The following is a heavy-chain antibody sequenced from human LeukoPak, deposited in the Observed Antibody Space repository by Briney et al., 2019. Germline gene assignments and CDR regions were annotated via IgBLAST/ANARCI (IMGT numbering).Heavy chain of an antibody. V-gene: IGHV3-33*01. CDR1: GFNFGSDA. J-gene: IGHJ4*02. Sequence: PGGSLRLSCTASGFNFGSDAMHWVRQAPGKGLEWVAFIWYDGSNDHYADSVKGRFTISRDNCKNTVCLQMNSLRVEDTAVYYCARDPSGSGWSLNNWGQGTLVTVSS. CDR2: IWYDGSND. D-gene: IGHD6-19*01. CDR3: ARDPSGSGWSLNN.